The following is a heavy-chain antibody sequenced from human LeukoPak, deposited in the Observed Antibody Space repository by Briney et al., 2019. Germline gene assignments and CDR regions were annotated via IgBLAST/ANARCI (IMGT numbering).Heavy chain of an antibody. CDR2: IIPIFGTA. J-gene: IGHJ4*02. V-gene: IGHV1-69*13. Sequence: SVKVSCKTSGYAFTSYFIHWVRQAPGQGLEWMGGIIPIFGTANYAQKFQGRVTITADESTSTAYMELSSLRSDDTAVYYCATQAEPTHFDYWGQGTLVTVSS. CDR3: ATQAEPTHFDY. D-gene: IGHD1-14*01. CDR1: GYAFTSYF.